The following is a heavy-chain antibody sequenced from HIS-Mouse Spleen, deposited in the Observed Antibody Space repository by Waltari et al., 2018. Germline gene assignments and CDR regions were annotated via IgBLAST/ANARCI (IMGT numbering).Heavy chain of an antibody. CDR2: ISYDGSNK. Sequence: QVQLVESGGGVVQPGRSLRLSCADSGFTFSSYGMPWVRQAPGKGLEWVAVISYDGSNKYYADSVKGRFTISRDNSKNTLYLQMNSLRAEDTAVYYCAKASSGWLDYWGQGTLVTVSS. J-gene: IGHJ4*02. D-gene: IGHD6-19*01. CDR1: GFTFSSYG. V-gene: IGHV3-30*18. CDR3: AKASSGWLDY.